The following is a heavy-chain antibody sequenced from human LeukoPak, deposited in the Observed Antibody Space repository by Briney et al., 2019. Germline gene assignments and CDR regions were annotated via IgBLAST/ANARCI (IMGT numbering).Heavy chain of an antibody. V-gene: IGHV1-46*01. Sequence: ASVKVSCKASAYTFSTYYLHWVRQAPGQGHEWMGMINPSDGSTSYAQKFQGRVTMTRDKSTSTVYMELRSLRSEDTAVYYRARVHARDYYYYYYMDVWGKGTTVTVSS. J-gene: IGHJ6*03. CDR3: ARVHARDYYYYYYMDV. CDR1: AYTFSTYY. CDR2: INPSDGST.